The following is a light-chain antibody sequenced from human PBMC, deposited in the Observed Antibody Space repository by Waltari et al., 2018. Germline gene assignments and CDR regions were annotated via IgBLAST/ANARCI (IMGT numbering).Light chain of an antibody. CDR3: CSYAGSYTYV. Sequence: QSALTQPRSVSGSHGQSVTISCTGPRSDVGCYNYVSWYQQHPGKAPKLMIYDVSKRPSGVPDRFSGSKSGNTASLTISGLQAEDEADYYCCSYAGSYTYVFGTGTKVTVL. CDR1: RSDVGCYNY. V-gene: IGLV2-11*01. CDR2: DVS. J-gene: IGLJ1*01.